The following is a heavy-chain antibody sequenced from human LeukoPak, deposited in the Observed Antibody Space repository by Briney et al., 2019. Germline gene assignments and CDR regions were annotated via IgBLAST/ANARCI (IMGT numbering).Heavy chain of an antibody. J-gene: IGHJ4*02. D-gene: IGHD1-26*01. CDR1: GGSFSGYY. Sequence: PSETLSLTCAVYGGSFSGYYWSWIRQPPGKGLEWIGEINHSGSTNYNPSLKSRVTISVDTSKNQFSLKLSSVTAADTAVYYCASSPVGATDYWGQGTLVTVSS. V-gene: IGHV4-34*01. CDR3: ASSPVGATDY. CDR2: INHSGST.